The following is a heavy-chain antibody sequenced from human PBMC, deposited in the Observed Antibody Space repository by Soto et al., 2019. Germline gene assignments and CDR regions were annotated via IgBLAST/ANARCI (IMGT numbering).Heavy chain of an antibody. CDR1: GGSFSGYH. V-gene: IGHV4-34*01. Sequence: SETLSLTCAVYGGSFSGYHWSWIRQSPGKGLEWIGEVNQSGATNYSPSLKSRVTLSVDTSKNQFSLKVTSVTAADTAVYYCARKDKYYFGSGSYDLLDYWGQGTLVTVSS. CDR3: ARKDKYYFGSGSYDLLDY. CDR2: VNQSGAT. D-gene: IGHD3-10*01. J-gene: IGHJ4*02.